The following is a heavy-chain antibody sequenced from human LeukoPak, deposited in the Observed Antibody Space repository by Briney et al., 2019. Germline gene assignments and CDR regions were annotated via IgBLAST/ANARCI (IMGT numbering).Heavy chain of an antibody. J-gene: IGHJ4*02. V-gene: IGHV3-74*01. CDR2: IQGDERSA. D-gene: IGHD3-3*01. Sequence: SGGSLRLSCEGSGFRFSGYWMHWVRQAPGKGLVWVSRIQGDERSASYGDSVRGRFTISKDNAKNILYLQMDSLRVEDTAVYYCVRGHTGTIFGVVPVNPLGYWGQGTLVTVSS. CDR1: GFRFSGYW. CDR3: VRGHTGTIFGVVPVNPLGY.